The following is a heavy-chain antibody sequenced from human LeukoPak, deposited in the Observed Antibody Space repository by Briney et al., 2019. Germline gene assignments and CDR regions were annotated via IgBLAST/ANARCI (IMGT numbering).Heavy chain of an antibody. CDR3: ARDRRRTTGTTDYYYYGMDV. Sequence: VASVKVSCTASGGTFSSYAISWVRQAPGQGLEWMGGIIPIFGTANYAQKFQGRVTMTRDTSTSTVYMELSSLRSEDTAVYYCARDRRRTTGTTDYYYYGMDVWGKGTTVTVSS. D-gene: IGHD1-1*01. CDR1: GGTFSSYA. J-gene: IGHJ6*04. CDR2: IIPIFGTA. V-gene: IGHV1-69*05.